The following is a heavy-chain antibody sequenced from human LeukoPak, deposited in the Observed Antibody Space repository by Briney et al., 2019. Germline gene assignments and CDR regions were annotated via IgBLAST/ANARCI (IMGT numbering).Heavy chain of an antibody. D-gene: IGHD3-22*01. CDR3: AKDDYYDTSGYRD. Sequence: GGSLRLSCAASGFTFSSYGMNWVRQAPGKGLEWVSGISGGGSSTYYADSVKGRFTISRDNSKNTLYLQMSSLGAEDTAVYYCAKDDYYDTSGYRDWGQGTLVTVSS. CDR1: GFTFSSYG. V-gene: IGHV3-23*01. CDR2: ISGGGSST. J-gene: IGHJ4*02.